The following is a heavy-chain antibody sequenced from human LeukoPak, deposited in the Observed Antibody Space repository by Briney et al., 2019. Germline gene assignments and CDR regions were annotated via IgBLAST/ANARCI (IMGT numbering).Heavy chain of an antibody. CDR1: GGSISSYY. V-gene: IGHV4-59*12. CDR2: IYYSGST. Sequence: SETLSLTCTVSGGSISSYYWSWIRQPPGKGLEWIGYIYYSGSTNYSPSLKSRVTMSVDTSKNQFSLKLSSVTAADTAVYYCAASVTPEYYFDYWGQGTLVTVSS. J-gene: IGHJ4*02. CDR3: AASVTPEYYFDY. D-gene: IGHD4-17*01.